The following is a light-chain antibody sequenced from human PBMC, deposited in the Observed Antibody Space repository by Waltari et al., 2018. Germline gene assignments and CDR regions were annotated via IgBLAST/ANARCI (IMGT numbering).Light chain of an antibody. V-gene: IGLV4-69*01. CDR3: QTGGHGSWV. CDR2: VNSDGSH. Sequence: QLVVPQSPSASSPLGASVKLTCPLTSWHSSIVIAWLHQHPQRGPGYLMKVNSDGSHSRGAEIPDRFSGSSSGAERYLTISNLQSEDEADYYCQTGGHGSWVFGGGTKLTVL. J-gene: IGLJ3*02. CDR1: SWHSSIV.